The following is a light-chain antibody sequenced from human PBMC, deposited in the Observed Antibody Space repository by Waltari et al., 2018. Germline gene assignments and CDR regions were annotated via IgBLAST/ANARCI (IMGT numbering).Light chain of an antibody. CDR3: SSYAATYNLV. CDR2: EIT. CDR1: SSDVGGSDF. J-gene: IGLJ3*02. V-gene: IGLV2-8*01. Sequence: QSALTQPPSASGSPGQSITIACPGTSSDVGGSDFFSWYQQYPGKAPKLIIYEITKRPSGVPDRFSGSKSGNTASLTVSGLQPEDEAEYFCSSYAATYNLVFGGGTKLTV.